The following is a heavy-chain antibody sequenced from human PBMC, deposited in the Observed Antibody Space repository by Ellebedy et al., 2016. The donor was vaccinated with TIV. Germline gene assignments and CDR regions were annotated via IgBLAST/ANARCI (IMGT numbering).Heavy chain of an antibody. J-gene: IGHJ4*02. CDR1: GGSISSHH. CDR3: AREGAVAGSYPHFDY. CDR2: IYHSGDT. D-gene: IGHD6-19*01. V-gene: IGHV4-59*11. Sequence: SETLSLTCTVSGGSISSHHWSWIRQPPGKGLEWIGYIYHSGDTTYNPSLKSRVTISVDTSKNQFSLKLNSVTAADTAVYYCAREGAVAGSYPHFDYWGRGALVTVSS.